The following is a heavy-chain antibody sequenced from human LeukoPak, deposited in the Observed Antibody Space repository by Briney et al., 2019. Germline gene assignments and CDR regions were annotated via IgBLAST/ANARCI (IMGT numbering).Heavy chain of an antibody. V-gene: IGHV3-21*04. D-gene: IGHD3-10*01. CDR2: ISSSSSYI. J-gene: IGHJ4*02. Sequence: PGGSLRLSCAASGFTFSSYSMNWVRQAPGKGLEWVSSISSSSSYIYYADSVKGRFTISRDNAKNSLYLQMNSLRAEDTAVYYCAKGSAGYGSGIYSDYWGQGTLVTVSS. CDR3: AKGSAGYGSGIYSDY. CDR1: GFTFSSYS.